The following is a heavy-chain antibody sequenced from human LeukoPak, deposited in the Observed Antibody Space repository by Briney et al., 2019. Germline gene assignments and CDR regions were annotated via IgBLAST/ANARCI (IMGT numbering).Heavy chain of an antibody. D-gene: IGHD4-17*01. V-gene: IGHV4-39*07. CDR3: AREGRTTVTTTSN. CDR1: GGSVSSSSHY. CDR2: IYYGGST. J-gene: IGHJ4*02. Sequence: KPSETLSLTCTVSGGSVSSSSHYWGWIRQPPGKGLEWIGSIYYGGSTYYNPSLKSRVTISVDTSKNQFSLKLNSVTAADTAVYYCAREGRTTVTTTSNWGQGTLVTVSS.